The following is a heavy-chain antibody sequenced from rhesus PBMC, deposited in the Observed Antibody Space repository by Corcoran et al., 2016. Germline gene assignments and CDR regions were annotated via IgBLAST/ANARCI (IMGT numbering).Heavy chain of an antibody. Sequence: QVQLQESGPGLVKPSETLSLPCAVSGASISTYWWSLLRQSPGKGLEWIGEINGNSGKTYYNPSLKSRVTISKDASKNQFSLKVNAVTAADTAVYYCERDMKYGNFYGLDSWGQGVVVTISS. D-gene: IGHD4-29*01. J-gene: IGHJ6*01. CDR3: ERDMKYGNFYGLDS. CDR2: INGNSGKT. V-gene: IGHV4-80*01. CDR1: GASISTYW.